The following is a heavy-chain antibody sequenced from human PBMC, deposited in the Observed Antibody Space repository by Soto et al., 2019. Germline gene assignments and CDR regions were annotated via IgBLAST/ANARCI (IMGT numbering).Heavy chain of an antibody. V-gene: IGHV1-69*12. Sequence: QVQLVQSGAEVKKPGSSVKVSCKASGGTFSSYAISWVRQAPGQGLEWMGGIIPIFGTANYAQKFQGRVTITEDESTSTAYMELSSLRSEDTAVYYCARDLGYCTNGVCYRGSDYWGQGTLVTVSS. J-gene: IGHJ4*02. D-gene: IGHD2-8*01. CDR3: ARDLGYCTNGVCYRGSDY. CDR1: GGTFSSYA. CDR2: IIPIFGTA.